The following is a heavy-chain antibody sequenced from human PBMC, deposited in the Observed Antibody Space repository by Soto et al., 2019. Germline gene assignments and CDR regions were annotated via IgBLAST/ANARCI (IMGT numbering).Heavy chain of an antibody. D-gene: IGHD2-21*01. J-gene: IGHJ3*02. V-gene: IGHV5-51*01. CDR1: GYSFTSYW. CDR2: IYPGDSDT. CDR3: ARLAYCGCDCYSSAFDI. Sequence: RGESLKISCKGSGYSFTSYWIGWVRQMPGKGLEWMGIIYPGDSDTRYSPSFQGQVTISADKSISTAYLQWSSLKASDTAMYYCARLAYCGCDCYSSAFDIWGQGTMVTVSS.